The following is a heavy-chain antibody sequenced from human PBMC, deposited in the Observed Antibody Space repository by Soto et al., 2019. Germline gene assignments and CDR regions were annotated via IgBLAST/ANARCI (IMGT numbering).Heavy chain of an antibody. Sequence: GPSLRLSCAACGFSFSSCAMRWVRQAPGNGLEWVSAISGSGGGTYYADSGKGRFTISRDNSRNTLYLQMNSLRAEGTDLYYGANQRVTGMVAHLSWFGPGGQGRRV. J-gene: IGHJ5*02. V-gene: IGHV3-23*01. CDR1: GFSFSSCA. D-gene: IGHD2-8*02. CDR3: ANQRVTGMVAHLSWFGP. CDR2: ISGSGGGT.